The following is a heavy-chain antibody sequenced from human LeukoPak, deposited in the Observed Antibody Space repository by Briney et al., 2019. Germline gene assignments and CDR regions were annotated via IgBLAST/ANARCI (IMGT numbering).Heavy chain of an antibody. CDR2: IYTSGST. V-gene: IGHV4-61*02. CDR3: ARTKSSSPDY. D-gene: IGHD6-13*01. CDR1: GGSISSGSYY. Sequence: SETLSLTCTVSGGSISSGSYYWSWIRQPAGKGLGWIGRIYTSGSTNYNPSLKSRVTISVDTSKNQFSLKLSSVTAADTAVYYCARTKSSSPDYWGQGTLVTVSS. J-gene: IGHJ4*02.